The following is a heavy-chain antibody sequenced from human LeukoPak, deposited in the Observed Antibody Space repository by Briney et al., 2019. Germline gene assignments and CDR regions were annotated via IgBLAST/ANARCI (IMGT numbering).Heavy chain of an antibody. V-gene: IGHV3-48*03. J-gene: IGHJ4*02. CDR3: ARGNQGPNYYDSSGYYY. CDR2: ISIGGSTI. Sequence: PGGSLRLSCAASGFTFSSYEMNWVRQAPGKGLEWVSYISIGGSTIYYADSVKGRFTISRDNAKNSLYLQMNSLRAEDTAVYYCARGNQGPNYYDSSGYYYWGQGTLVTVSS. D-gene: IGHD3-22*01. CDR1: GFTFSSYE.